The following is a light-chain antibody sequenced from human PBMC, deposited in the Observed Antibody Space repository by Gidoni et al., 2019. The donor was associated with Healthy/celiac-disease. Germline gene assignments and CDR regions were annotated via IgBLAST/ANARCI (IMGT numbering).Light chain of an antibody. Sequence: DLPITQSPSSLSASVGDRVTITCRASQSISSYLNWYQQKPGKAPKLLIYAASSLQSGVPSRFSGSGSGTDFTLTISSLQPEDFATYYCQQSYSTPPYTFXXXTKLEIK. CDR3: QQSYSTPPYT. J-gene: IGKJ2*01. V-gene: IGKV1-39*01. CDR1: QSISSY. CDR2: AAS.